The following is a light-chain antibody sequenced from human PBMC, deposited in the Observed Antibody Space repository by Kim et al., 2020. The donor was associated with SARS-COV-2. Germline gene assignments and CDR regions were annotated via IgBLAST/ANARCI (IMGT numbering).Light chain of an antibody. Sequence: SSELTQDPAVSVALGQTVRITCQGDSLRSYYATWYQQKPRQAPVLVIYGRNNRPSGIPDRFSGLASGNTASLTISGAQAEDEAEFYCQSRDSGGDVVFGGGTKLTVL. CDR2: GRN. J-gene: IGLJ2*01. CDR3: QSRDSGGDVV. V-gene: IGLV3-19*01. CDR1: SLRSYY.